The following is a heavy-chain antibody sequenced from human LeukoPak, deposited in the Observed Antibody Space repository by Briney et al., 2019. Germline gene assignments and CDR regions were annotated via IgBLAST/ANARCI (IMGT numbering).Heavy chain of an antibody. CDR3: ARGSRGSAMVDY. V-gene: IGHV3-21*01. CDR2: ISSSSSYI. CDR1: GFTFSSYS. D-gene: IGHD5-18*01. J-gene: IGHJ4*02. Sequence: PGGSLRLSCAASGFTFSSYSMNWVRQAPGKGLEWVSSISSSSSYIYYADSVKGRFTISRDNAKNSLYLQMNSLRAEDTAVYYCARGSRGSAMVDYWGQGTLVTVSP.